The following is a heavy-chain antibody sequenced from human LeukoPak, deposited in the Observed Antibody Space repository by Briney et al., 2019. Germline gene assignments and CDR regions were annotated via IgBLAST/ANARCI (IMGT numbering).Heavy chain of an antibody. D-gene: IGHD4-17*01. CDR2: INPGDSGT. Sequence: GESLKISCHVSGYRFTNYWIAWVRQMPGRGLEWMGIINPGDSGTKYSPPFQGQVIISVDKSISTAHLQWSSLKASDTAMYYCARLHGNYALDYWGQGTLVTVSS. V-gene: IGHV5-51*01. J-gene: IGHJ4*02. CDR1: GYRFTNYW. CDR3: ARLHGNYALDY.